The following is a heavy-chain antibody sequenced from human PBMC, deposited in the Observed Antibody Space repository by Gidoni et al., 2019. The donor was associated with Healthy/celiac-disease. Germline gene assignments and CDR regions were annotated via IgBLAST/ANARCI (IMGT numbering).Heavy chain of an antibody. D-gene: IGHD3-3*01. J-gene: IGHJ4*02. CDR1: GGSISSSRYY. CDR3: ARRFLEWYLDY. CDR2: IYYSGST. V-gene: IGHV4-39*01. Sequence: QLQLQESGPGLVKPSETLSLPCTFSGGSISSSRYYWGWIRQPPGKGLEWIGIIYYSGSTYYNPSLKSRVTISVDTSKNQFSLTLSSVTAADTAVYYCARRFLEWYLDYWGQGTLVTVSS.